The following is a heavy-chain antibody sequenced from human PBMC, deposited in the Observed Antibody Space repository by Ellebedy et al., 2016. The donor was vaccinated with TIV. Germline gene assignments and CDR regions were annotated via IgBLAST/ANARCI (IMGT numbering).Heavy chain of an antibody. CDR1: GYTFTSYG. Sequence: ASVKVSXKASGYTFTSYGISWVRQAPGQGLEWMGWISAYNGNTNYAQKLQGRVTMTTDTSTSTAYMGLRSLRSDDTAVYYCAYSRRTGYMDVWGKGTTVTVSS. V-gene: IGHV1-18*01. CDR3: AYSRRTGYMDV. J-gene: IGHJ6*03. CDR2: ISAYNGNT. D-gene: IGHD2-8*02.